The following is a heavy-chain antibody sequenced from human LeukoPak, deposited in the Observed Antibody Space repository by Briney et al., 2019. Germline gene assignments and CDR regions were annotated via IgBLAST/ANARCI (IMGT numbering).Heavy chain of an antibody. CDR3: ARDSYSSSWQNNWFDP. Sequence: PGGSLRLSCAASGFTFSSYAMHWVRQAPGKGLEWVAVISYDGSNKYYADSVKGRFTISRDNSKNTLYLQMNSLRAEDTAVYYCARDSYSSSWQNNWFDPWGQGTLVTVSS. CDR2: ISYDGSNK. J-gene: IGHJ5*02. V-gene: IGHV3-30*04. D-gene: IGHD6-13*01. CDR1: GFTFSSYA.